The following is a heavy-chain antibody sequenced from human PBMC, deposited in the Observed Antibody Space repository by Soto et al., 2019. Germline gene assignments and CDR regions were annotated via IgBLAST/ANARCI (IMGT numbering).Heavy chain of an antibody. J-gene: IGHJ3*02. CDR2: MNPNSGNT. V-gene: IGHV1-8*01. CDR3: ARGRYSSGWYRSYWDAFEI. D-gene: IGHD6-19*01. Sequence: QVQLVQSGAEVKKPGASVKVSCKASGYTFTSYDINWVRQATGQGLEWMGWMNPNSGNTGYAQKFQGRATMTRNTSISTSYMELSSRRSEDTAVYYCARGRYSSGWYRSYWDAFEIWGQGTMVTVSS. CDR1: GYTFTSYD.